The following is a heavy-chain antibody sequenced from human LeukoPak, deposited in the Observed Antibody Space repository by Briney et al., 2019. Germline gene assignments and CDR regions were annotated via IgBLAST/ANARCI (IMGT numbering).Heavy chain of an antibody. Sequence: PSETLSLTCSVAGGSTTGYYWSWIRQPPGKGLEWIAYIYYTVRTKYNPSLQSRVTISVYTSDHQVSLRRTSVTSADTAVYYCTRIVAHGYSDLWGQGTLVTVSS. CDR2: IYYTVRT. D-gene: IGHD3-22*01. J-gene: IGHJ5*02. CDR1: GGSTTGYY. CDR3: TRIVAHGYSDL. V-gene: IGHV4-59*12.